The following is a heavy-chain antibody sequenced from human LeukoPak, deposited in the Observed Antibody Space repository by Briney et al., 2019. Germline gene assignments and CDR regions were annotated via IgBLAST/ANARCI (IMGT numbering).Heavy chain of an antibody. CDR1: GGSISSSSYY. CDR2: IYYSGST. D-gene: IGHD3-22*01. CDR3: ARVSTYYYDSSVGY. J-gene: IGHJ4*02. Sequence: PETLSLTCTVSGGSISSSSYYWGWIRQPPGKGLEWIGSIYYSGSTYYNPSLKSRVTISVDTSKNQFSLKLSSVTAADTAVYYCARVSTYYYDSSVGYWGQGTLVTVSS. V-gene: IGHV4-39*07.